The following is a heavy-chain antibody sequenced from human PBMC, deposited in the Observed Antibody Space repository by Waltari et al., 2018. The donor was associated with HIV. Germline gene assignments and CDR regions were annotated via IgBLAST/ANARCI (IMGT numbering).Heavy chain of an antibody. J-gene: IGHJ4*02. Sequence: EVQLVESGGVVVQPGGSLRLSCAASGFTFDDYAMHWVRQAPGKGLELVSLITWDGCITYYADSVRGRFTISRDNSKNSLYLQINSLRPEDTALYYCAKSVRFLEWLMDYWGQGTLVTVSS. V-gene: IGHV3-43D*04. CDR2: ITWDGCIT. D-gene: IGHD3-3*01. CDR3: AKSVRFLEWLMDY. CDR1: GFTFDDYA.